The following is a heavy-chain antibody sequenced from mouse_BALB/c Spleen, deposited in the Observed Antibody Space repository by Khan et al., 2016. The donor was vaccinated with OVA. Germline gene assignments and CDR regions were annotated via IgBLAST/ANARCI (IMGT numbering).Heavy chain of an antibody. CDR1: GYSITSGYY. Sequence: EVKLEESGPGLVKPSQSLSLTCSVTGYSITSGYYWNWIRQFPGNRLEWMGYISYDGSNNYNPSLKNRISITRDTSKKQFFLKLNSVTTEDTATYYCESKSYGKGAYWGQGTLVTVSA. CDR3: ESKSYGKGAY. J-gene: IGHJ3*01. V-gene: IGHV3-6*02. D-gene: IGHD2-1*01. CDR2: ISYDGSN.